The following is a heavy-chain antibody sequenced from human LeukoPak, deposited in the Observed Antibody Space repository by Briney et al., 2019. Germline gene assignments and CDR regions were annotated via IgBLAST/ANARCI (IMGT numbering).Heavy chain of an antibody. CDR3: ARGSSSWYGGYYYYYMDV. CDR1: GYTFTGYY. V-gene: IGHV1-2*02. Sequence: ASVKVSCKASGYTFTGYYMHWVRQAPGQGLEWMGWINPNSGGTNYAQKFQGRVTMTRDTSISTAYMELSRLRSDDTAVYCCARGSSSWYGGYYYYYMDVWGKGTTVTVSS. D-gene: IGHD6-13*01. CDR2: INPNSGGT. J-gene: IGHJ6*03.